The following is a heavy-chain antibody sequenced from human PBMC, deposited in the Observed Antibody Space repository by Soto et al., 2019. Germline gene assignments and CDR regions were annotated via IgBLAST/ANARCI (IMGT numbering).Heavy chain of an antibody. Sequence: SETLSLTCAVYGGSFSGYYWSWIRQPPGKGLEWIGEINHSGSTNYNPSLKSRVTISVDTSKNQFSLKLSSVTAADTAVYYCAKKMARLGKVPAAKYYYYYYMDVWGKGTTVTVSS. J-gene: IGHJ6*03. CDR1: GGSFSGYY. V-gene: IGHV4-34*01. D-gene: IGHD2-2*01. CDR2: INHSGST. CDR3: AKKMARLGKVPAAKYYYYYYMDV.